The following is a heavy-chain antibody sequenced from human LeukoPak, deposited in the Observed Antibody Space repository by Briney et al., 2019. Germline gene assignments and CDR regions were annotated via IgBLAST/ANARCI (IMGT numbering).Heavy chain of an antibody. CDR2: IRSKAYGGTT. V-gene: IGHV3-49*04. D-gene: IGHD1-7*01. Sequence: GRSLRLSCTASGFTFGDYAMNWVRQAPGKGLEWVGFIRSKAYGGTTEYAASVKGRFTISRDDSKSIAYLQMNSLKTEDTAVYYSARVEGELQGKGYYFDYWGQGTLVTVSS. CDR3: ARVEGELQGKGYYFDY. J-gene: IGHJ4*02. CDR1: GFTFGDYA.